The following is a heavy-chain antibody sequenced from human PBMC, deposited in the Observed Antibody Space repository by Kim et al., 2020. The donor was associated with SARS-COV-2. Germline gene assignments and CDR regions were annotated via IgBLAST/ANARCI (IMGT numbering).Heavy chain of an antibody. D-gene: IGHD2-15*01. CDR1: GDSINSYY. Sequence: SETLSLTCTVSGDSINSYYWAWIRQPPGKGLEWIGTIYHSGSPYYNPSLQSRVTISVDTSKTHFSLKLSSVTAADPAIYYCASHVWVIAAQKYQFDYWG. V-gene: IGHV4-39*02. CDR3: ASHVWVIAAQKYQFDY. J-gene: IGHJ4*01. CDR2: IYHSGSP.